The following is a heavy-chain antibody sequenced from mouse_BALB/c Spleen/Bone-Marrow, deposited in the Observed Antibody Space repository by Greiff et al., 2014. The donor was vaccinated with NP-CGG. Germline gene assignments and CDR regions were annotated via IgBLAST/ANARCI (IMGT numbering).Heavy chain of an antibody. CDR3: TRMWAY. CDR2: IDPSDSYT. Sequence: VKLMESGAELVKPGASVKMSCKASGYTFTSYWMHWVKQRPGQGLEWIGTIDPSDSYTSYNQKFKGKATLTVDTSSSTAYMQLSSPTSEDSAVYYCTRMWAYWGQGTLVTVSA. J-gene: IGHJ3*01. V-gene: IGHV1S127*01. CDR1: GYTFTSYW.